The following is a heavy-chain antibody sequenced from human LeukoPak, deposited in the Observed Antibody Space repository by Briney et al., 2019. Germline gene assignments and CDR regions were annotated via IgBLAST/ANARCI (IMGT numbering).Heavy chain of an antibody. J-gene: IGHJ3*02. CDR1: GFTFSNYG. CDR3: AKDLLWFGESIRAFDI. D-gene: IGHD3-10*01. Sequence: PGGSLRLSCTASGFTFSNYGMHWVRQAPGKGLEWVAVISYDGSNNYYADSVKGRFTISRDNFKNTLYLQMNSLRAEDTAVYYCAKDLLWFGESIRAFDIWGEGTMVTVSS. V-gene: IGHV3-30*18. CDR2: ISYDGSNN.